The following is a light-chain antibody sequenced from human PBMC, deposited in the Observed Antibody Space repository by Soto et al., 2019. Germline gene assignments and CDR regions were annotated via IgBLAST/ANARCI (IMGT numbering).Light chain of an antibody. CDR1: SSDVGGYNY. CDR2: DVS. Sequence: QSALTQPRSVSGSPGQSVTIPCTGTSSDVGGYNYVSWYQQHPGKAPKLMIYDVSKRPSGVPDRFSGSKSGNTASLTISGLQAEDEADYYCCSYAGSYTSSDVFGTGTKLTVL. V-gene: IGLV2-11*01. J-gene: IGLJ1*01. CDR3: CSYAGSYTSSDV.